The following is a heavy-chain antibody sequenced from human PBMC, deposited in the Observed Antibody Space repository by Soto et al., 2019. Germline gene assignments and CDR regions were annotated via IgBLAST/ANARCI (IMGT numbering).Heavy chain of an antibody. V-gene: IGHV3-30*18. CDR2: ISYDGSNK. CDR1: GVTVSSYG. D-gene: IGHD3-9*01. CDR3: AKDWVRYFDWLLHGDNWFDP. J-gene: IGHJ5*02. Sequence: GGSLRLSCAASGVTVSSYGMHWVRQAPGKGLEWVAVISYDGSNKYYADSVKGRFTISRDNCKNTLYLQVNILRAEDTDVYYCAKDWVRYFDWLLHGDNWFDPWGQRTPVPVSS.